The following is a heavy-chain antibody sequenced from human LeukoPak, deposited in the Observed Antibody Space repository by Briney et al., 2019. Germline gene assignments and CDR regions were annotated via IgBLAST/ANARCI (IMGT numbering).Heavy chain of an antibody. CDR2: NNAGNGNT. CDR3: AGDRSTMVRGVINKHNWFDP. Sequence: ASVKVSFKASGYTFTSYAMHWVRQAPGQRLEWMGWNNAGNGNTKYSQKFQGRVTITRDTSASTAYMELSSLRSEDTAVYYCAGDRSTMVRGVINKHNWFDPWGQGTLVTVSS. CDR1: GYTFTSYA. D-gene: IGHD3-10*01. J-gene: IGHJ5*02. V-gene: IGHV1-3*01.